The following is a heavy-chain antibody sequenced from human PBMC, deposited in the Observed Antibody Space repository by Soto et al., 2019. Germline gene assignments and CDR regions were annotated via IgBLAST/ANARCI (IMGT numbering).Heavy chain of an antibody. J-gene: IGHJ6*02. CDR3: ASAWYGDQYYHGMGV. CDR1: GFSLSTSGVG. Sequence: SVPTLVNPTQTLTLTCTFSGFSLSTSGVGVGWIRQPPGKALEWLALIYWDDDDRYSPSLRSRLSIAKDTSTNEVVLTMTNMDPVDTATYYCASAWYGDQYYHGMGVWGQGTTVTV. CDR2: IYWDDDD. D-gene: IGHD6-13*01. V-gene: IGHV2-5*02.